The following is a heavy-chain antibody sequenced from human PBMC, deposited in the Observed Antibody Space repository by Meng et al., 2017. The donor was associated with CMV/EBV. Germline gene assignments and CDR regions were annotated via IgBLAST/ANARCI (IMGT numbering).Heavy chain of an antibody. CDR3: ARDMRGWGLLGGLNV. Sequence: GESLKISCAASGFNVGGFYIIWVRQAPGKGLEWVSIIYSGGGTYYTDSVGGRFTISRDNSRNVVYLQMNSLRVEDTALYYCARDMRGWGLLGGLNVWGQGTTVTVSS. CDR2: IYSGGGT. V-gene: IGHV3-53*01. D-gene: IGHD1-26*01. CDR1: GFNVGGFY. J-gene: IGHJ6*02.